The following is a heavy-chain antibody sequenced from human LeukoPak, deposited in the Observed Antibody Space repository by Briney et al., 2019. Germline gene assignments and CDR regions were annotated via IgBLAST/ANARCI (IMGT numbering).Heavy chain of an antibody. J-gene: IGHJ6*02. CDR2: MNPNSGNT. V-gene: IGHV1-8*01. Sequence: GASVKVSCEASGYTFTSYDINWVRQATGQGLEWMGWMNPNSGNTGYAQKFQGRVTMTRNTSISTAYMELSSLRSEDTAVYYCARSLPRILVVIAAGYYYGMDVWGQGTTVTVSS. CDR1: GYTFTSYD. D-gene: IGHD2-21*01. CDR3: ARSLPRILVVIAAGYYYGMDV.